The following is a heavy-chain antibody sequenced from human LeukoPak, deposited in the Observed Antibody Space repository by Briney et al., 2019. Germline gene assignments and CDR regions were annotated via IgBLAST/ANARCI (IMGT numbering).Heavy chain of an antibody. D-gene: IGHD6-13*01. J-gene: IGHJ4*02. Sequence: SGGSVTLFCAASGFSFSGYSMTWVRQAPGKGLEWVSYISSSGTTIYYAGSVKGRFTISRDNGKNSLYLQMNSLRDEDTAVYYCSRESRCSSDYWGQATLVTVSS. V-gene: IGHV3-48*02. CDR2: ISSSGTTI. CDR3: SRESRCSSDY. CDR1: GFSFSGYS.